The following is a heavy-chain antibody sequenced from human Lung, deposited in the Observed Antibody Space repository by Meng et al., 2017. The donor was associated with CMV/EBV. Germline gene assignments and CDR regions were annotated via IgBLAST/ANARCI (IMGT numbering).Heavy chain of an antibody. CDR3: AREGQLYSSSWYAFDY. CDR1: GGSFSGYY. D-gene: IGHD6-13*01. V-gene: IGHV4-34*01. J-gene: IGHJ4*02. CDR2: INHSGST. Sequence: SXTXSLXCAVYGGSFSGYYWSWIRQPPGKGLEWIGEINHSGSTNYNPSLKSRVTILVDTSKNQFSLKLSSVTAADTAVYYCAREGQLYSSSWYAFDYWGQGTLVTVSS.